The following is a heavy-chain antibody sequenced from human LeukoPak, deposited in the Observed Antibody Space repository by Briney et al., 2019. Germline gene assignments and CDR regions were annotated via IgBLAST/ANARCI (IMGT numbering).Heavy chain of an antibody. J-gene: IGHJ1*01. CDR3: AREEGD. CDR1: GYPLTGYF. V-gene: IGHV1-2*02. CDR2: INPNSGGT. Sequence: ASVKVSCKASGYPLTGYFMHWARQAPGQGLEWLAWINPNSGGTNYAQKFQGRVTMTRDTSISTVYMELSRLRSDDTAVYYCAREEGDWGQGTLVTVSS. D-gene: IGHD3-16*01.